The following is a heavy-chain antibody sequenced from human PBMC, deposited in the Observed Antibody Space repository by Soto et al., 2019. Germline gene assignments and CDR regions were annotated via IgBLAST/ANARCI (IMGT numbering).Heavy chain of an antibody. J-gene: IGHJ5*02. CDR1: GGSFSGYY. D-gene: IGHD3-3*01. CDR2: INHSGST. CDR3: ARGRGYGGITIFGVVIIRNSFDP. V-gene: IGHV4-34*01. Sequence: SETLSLTCAVYGGSFSGYYWSWIRQPPGKGLEWIGEINHSGSTNYNPSLKSRVTISVDTSKNQFSLKLSSVTAADTAVYYCARGRGYGGITIFGVVIIRNSFDPWGQGTLVTVSS.